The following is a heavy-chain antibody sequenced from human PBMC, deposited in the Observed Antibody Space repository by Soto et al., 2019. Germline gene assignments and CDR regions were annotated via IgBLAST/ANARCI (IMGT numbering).Heavy chain of an antibody. CDR2: IKQDGSEK. Sequence: GGSLRLSCAASGFTFSSYWMSWVRQAPGKGLEWVANIKQDGSEKYYVDSVKGRFTISRDNAKNSLYLQMNSLRAEDTAVYYCARDPNIVATITAIYFYYGMDVWGQGTTVTVSS. J-gene: IGHJ6*02. D-gene: IGHD5-12*01. CDR1: GFTFSSYW. V-gene: IGHV3-7*01. CDR3: ARDPNIVATITAIYFYYGMDV.